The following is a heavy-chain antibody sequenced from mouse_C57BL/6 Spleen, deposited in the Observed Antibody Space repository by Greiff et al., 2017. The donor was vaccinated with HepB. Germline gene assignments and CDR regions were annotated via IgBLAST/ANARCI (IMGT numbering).Heavy chain of an antibody. V-gene: IGHV7-3*01. CDR2: IRNKANGYTT. CDR3: ARYGGKRGNYFDY. CDR1: GFTFTDYY. J-gene: IGHJ2*01. Sequence: EVKVVESGGGLVQPGGSLSLSCAASGFTFTDYYMSWVRQPPGKALEWLGFIRNKANGYTTEYSASVKGRFTISRDNSQSILYLQMNALRAEDSATYYCARYGGKRGNYFDYWGQGTTLTVSS.